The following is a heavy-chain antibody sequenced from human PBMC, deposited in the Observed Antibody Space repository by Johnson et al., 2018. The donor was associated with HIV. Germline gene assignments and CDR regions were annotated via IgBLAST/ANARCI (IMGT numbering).Heavy chain of an antibody. J-gene: IGHJ3*01. CDR2: ISTNGFLT. CDR3: ARDAKSSTWSPDGTDAFDV. Sequence: VQLVESGGGLVQPGGSVRLSCAASGFIFSNYAMHWVRQAPGKGLEYVSAISTNGFLTYYANSVKGRFTISRDNSKNTLFLQMGSLRPEDMAVYYCARDAKSSTWSPDGTDAFDVWGQGTMVTVSS. CDR1: GFIFSNYA. V-gene: IGHV3-64*01. D-gene: IGHD1-1*01.